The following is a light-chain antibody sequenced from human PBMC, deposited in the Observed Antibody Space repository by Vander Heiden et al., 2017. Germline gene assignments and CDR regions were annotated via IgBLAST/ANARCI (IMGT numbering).Light chain of an antibody. V-gene: IGKV3-11*01. CDR3: QQRSNWPPIFT. CDR2: DAS. CDR1: QSVSSY. Sequence: ESGLRQSPATLSLSPGERATLSCRASQSVSSYLAWYQQKPGQAPRLLIYDASNRATGIPARFSGSGSGTDFTLTISSLEPEDFAVYYCQQRSNWPPIFTFGPGTKVEIK. J-gene: IGKJ3*01.